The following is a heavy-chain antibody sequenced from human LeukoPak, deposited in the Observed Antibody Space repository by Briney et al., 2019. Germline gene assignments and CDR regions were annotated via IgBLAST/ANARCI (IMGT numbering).Heavy chain of an antibody. CDR2: ISDSGDST. Sequence: GGSLRLSCAASGFTFSSHAMSWVRQAPGKGLEWVSAISDSGDSTYYADFVKGRFTISRDDSKNTLYLQMNSLRAEDTAAYYCAKDSPVCSFWGQGTLVTVSS. V-gene: IGHV3-23*01. CDR3: AKDSPVCSF. J-gene: IGHJ4*02. D-gene: IGHD3-10*02. CDR1: GFTFSSHA.